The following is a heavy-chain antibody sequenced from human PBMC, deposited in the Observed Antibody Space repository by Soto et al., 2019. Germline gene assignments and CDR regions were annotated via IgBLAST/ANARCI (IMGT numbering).Heavy chain of an antibody. V-gene: IGHV3-21*01. Sequence: GGSLRLSCATSGFTFSSYSMNWVRQAPGMGLEWVSSISSSSRYIYYADSVRGRFTISRDNAKNSLYLQINSLRAEDTAVYYCARDRLVAATSAPHYCYYGMDVWGQGTTLTVSS. CDR1: GFTFSSYS. D-gene: IGHD2-15*01. CDR2: ISSSSRYI. CDR3: ARDRLVAATSAPHYCYYGMDV. J-gene: IGHJ6*02.